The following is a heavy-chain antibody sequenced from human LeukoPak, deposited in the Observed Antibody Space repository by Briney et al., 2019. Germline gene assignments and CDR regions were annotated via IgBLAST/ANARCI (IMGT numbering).Heavy chain of an antibody. CDR1: GGTFSSYA. V-gene: IGHV1-69*04. CDR3: ARDAYCSGGSCLPHAFDY. D-gene: IGHD2-15*01. Sequence: GASVKVSCKASGGTFSSYAISWVRQAPGQGLEWMGRIIPIFGIANYAQKFQGRVMITADKSTSTAYMELSSLRSEDTAVYYCARDAYCSGGSCLPHAFDYWGQGTLVTVSS. CDR2: IIPIFGIA. J-gene: IGHJ4*02.